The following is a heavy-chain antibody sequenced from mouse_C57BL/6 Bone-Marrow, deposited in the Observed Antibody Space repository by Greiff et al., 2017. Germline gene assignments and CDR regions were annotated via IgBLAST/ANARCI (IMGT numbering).Heavy chain of an antibody. CDR3: ARAYLWFAY. CDR2: ISDGGSYT. CDR1: GFTFSSYA. D-gene: IGHD2-10*01. V-gene: IGHV5-4*01. Sequence: EVQLVESGGGLVKPGGSLKLSCAASGFTFSSYALSWVRQTPEKRLEWVATISDGGSYTYYPENVKGRFTISRDNAKNNLYLQMSHLKSEDTAMYYCARAYLWFAYWGQGTLVTVSA. J-gene: IGHJ3*01.